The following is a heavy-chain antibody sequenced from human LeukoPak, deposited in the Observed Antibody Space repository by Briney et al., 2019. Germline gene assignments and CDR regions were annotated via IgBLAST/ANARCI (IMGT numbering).Heavy chain of an antibody. CDR1: GFTFSSYE. CDR2: IRYDGSNK. V-gene: IGHV3-30*02. J-gene: IGHJ6*03. D-gene: IGHD2-2*01. Sequence: GGSLRLSCAASGFTFSSYEMNWVRQAPGKGLEWVAFIRYDGSNKYYADSVKGRFTISRDNSKNTLYLQMNSLRAEDTAVYYCAKDRWGVVVPGGYYYYYMDVWGKGATVTVSS. CDR3: AKDRWGVVVPGGYYYYYMDV.